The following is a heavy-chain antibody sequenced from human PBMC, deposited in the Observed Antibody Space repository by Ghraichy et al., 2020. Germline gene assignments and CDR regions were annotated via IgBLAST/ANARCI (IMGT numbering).Heavy chain of an antibody. Sequence: GESLNISCAASGFTFSRYWMSWVRQGPGKGLELVANIKEDGSEKYYVDSVKGRFTISRDNAENSLYLQMNSLRAEDTAVYYCAKTGGVNYYDSSGYLNYWGQGTLVTVSS. V-gene: IGHV3-7*03. J-gene: IGHJ4*02. CDR1: GFTFSRYW. CDR3: AKTGGVNYYDSSGYLNY. D-gene: IGHD3-22*01. CDR2: IKEDGSEK.